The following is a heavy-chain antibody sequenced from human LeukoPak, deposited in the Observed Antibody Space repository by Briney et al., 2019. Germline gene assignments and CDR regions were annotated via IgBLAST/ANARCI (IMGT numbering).Heavy chain of an antibody. D-gene: IGHD6-19*01. CDR1: GFTFSSYA. V-gene: IGHV3-23*01. CDR3: AKGPRIAVAGTPFDY. CDR2: ISGSGGST. Sequence: PGGSLRLSCAASGFTFSSYAMSWVRQAPGKGLEWVSAISGSGGSTYYADSVKGRFTISRDNSKNTLYLQMNSLRAEDTAVYYCAKGPRIAVAGTPFDYWGQGTLVTVSS. J-gene: IGHJ4*02.